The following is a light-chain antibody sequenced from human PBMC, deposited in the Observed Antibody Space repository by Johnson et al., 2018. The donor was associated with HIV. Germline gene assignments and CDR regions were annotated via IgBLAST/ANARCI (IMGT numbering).Light chain of an antibody. CDR3: GAWDSRLSAYV. V-gene: IGLV1-51*01. Sequence: QSVLTQPPSMSAAPGQRVTISCSGSSSNIGNNYVSWYQQVPGAAPKLLIYDNNMRPSGIPDRFSGSKSGTSATLAITGLQTGDEADYYCGAWDSRLSAYVFGTGTQVTV. CDR2: DNN. J-gene: IGLJ1*01. CDR1: SSNIGNNY.